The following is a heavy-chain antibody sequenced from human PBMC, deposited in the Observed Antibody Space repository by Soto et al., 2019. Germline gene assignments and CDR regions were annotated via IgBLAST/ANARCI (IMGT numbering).Heavy chain of an antibody. CDR2: TYPGDSDT. CDR3: ARGYCTTTICDPWFDP. Sequence: GESLKISCKGSGYAFTSYWIAWGRQMPGKGLEWMGITYPGDSDTRYSPSFQGQVTISADKSITTAYLQWSSLKASDAAMYYCARGYCTTTICDPWFDPWGQGTLVTVSS. D-gene: IGHD2-2*01. CDR1: GYAFTSYW. V-gene: IGHV5-51*01. J-gene: IGHJ5*02.